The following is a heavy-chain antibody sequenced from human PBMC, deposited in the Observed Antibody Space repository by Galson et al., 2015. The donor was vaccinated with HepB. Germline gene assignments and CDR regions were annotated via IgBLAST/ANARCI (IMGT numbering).Heavy chain of an antibody. Sequence: SVKVSCKASGYTFTSYGISWVRQAPGQGLEWMGWISAYNGNTNYAQKLQGRVTMTTDTSTSTAYMELRSLRSDDTAVYYCARTTPYCSSTSCSHGWFDPWGQGTLVTVSS. D-gene: IGHD2-2*01. CDR1: GYTFTSYG. J-gene: IGHJ5*02. CDR2: ISAYNGNT. CDR3: ARTTPYCSSTSCSHGWFDP. V-gene: IGHV1-18*04.